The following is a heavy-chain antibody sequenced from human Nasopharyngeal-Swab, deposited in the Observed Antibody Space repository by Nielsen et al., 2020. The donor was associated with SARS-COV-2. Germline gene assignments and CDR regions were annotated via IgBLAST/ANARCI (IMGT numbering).Heavy chain of an antibody. CDR3: ARDWVVVTAPDWFDP. Sequence: SVKDSCNASGGTFSSYAISWVRREPGEGLEWMGRIIPILGIANYAQKFQGRVTITADKSTSTAYMELSSLRSEDTAVYYCARDWVVVTAPDWFDPWGQGTLVTVSS. J-gene: IGHJ5*02. D-gene: IGHD2-21*02. V-gene: IGHV1-69*04. CDR1: GGTFSSYA. CDR2: IIPILGIA.